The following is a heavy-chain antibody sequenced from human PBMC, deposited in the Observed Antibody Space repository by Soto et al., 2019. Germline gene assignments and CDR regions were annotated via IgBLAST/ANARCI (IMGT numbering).Heavy chain of an antibody. CDR3: AREPATAKPEGVDF. J-gene: IGHJ4*02. D-gene: IGHD1-1*01. CDR1: GYTFSDYY. V-gene: IGHV1-2*02. CDR2: INPNSGGT. Sequence: QVQLVQSGAEVRKPGASVKVSCKASGYTFSDYYIHWVRQAPGQGLEWMGWINPNSGGTKYAPKFQGGVTMTRDPPITTAYMELSRLRSGATAVYYCAREPATAKPEGVDFWGQGTLVTVSS.